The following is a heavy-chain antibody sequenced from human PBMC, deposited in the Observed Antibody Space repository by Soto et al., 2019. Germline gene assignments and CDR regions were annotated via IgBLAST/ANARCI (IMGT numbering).Heavy chain of an antibody. CDR1: GFTFSSYG. Sequence: QVQLVESGGGVVQPGRSLRLSCAASGFTFSSYGMHWVRQAPGKGLEWVAVISYDGSNKYYADSVKGRFTISRDNFKLSMSLQINRLSADDTAVYHCAYDPIFGVQTWGQGTLVTVSS. CDR3: AYDPIFGVQT. J-gene: IGHJ5*02. CDR2: ISYDGSNK. D-gene: IGHD3-10*02. V-gene: IGHV3-30*18.